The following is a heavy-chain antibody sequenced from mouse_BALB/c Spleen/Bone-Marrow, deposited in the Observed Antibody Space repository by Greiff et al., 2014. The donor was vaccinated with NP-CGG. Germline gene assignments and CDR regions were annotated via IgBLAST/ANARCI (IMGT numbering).Heavy chain of an antibody. Sequence: LEESGAELVRPGSSVKISCKASGYAFSSYWVNWVRQRPGQGLEWIGQSYPGDGDTNYNGKFKDKATLTADKSSSTAYMQLSSLTSEASAVYFCAKFGYGSFDYWGQGTILTVSS. CDR1: GYAFSSYW. CDR2: SYPGDGDT. V-gene: IGHV1-80*01. J-gene: IGHJ2*01. D-gene: IGHD1-1*01. CDR3: AKFGYGSFDY.